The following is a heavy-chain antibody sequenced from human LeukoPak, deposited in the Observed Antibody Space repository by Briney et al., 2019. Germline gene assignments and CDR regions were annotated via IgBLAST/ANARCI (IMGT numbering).Heavy chain of an antibody. Sequence: PSETLSLTCTVSGGSISSYYWSWIRQPPGKGLEWIGYIYYSGNTNYNPSLKSRVTISVDTSKNQFSLKLSSVTAADTAVYYCARGKAAAGGVWFDPWGQGTLVTVSS. D-gene: IGHD6-13*01. CDR1: GGSISSYY. CDR2: IYYSGNT. CDR3: ARGKAAAGGVWFDP. J-gene: IGHJ5*02. V-gene: IGHV4-59*01.